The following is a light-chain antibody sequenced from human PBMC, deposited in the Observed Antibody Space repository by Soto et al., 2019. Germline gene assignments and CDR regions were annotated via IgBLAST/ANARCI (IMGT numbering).Light chain of an antibody. CDR3: QQYGRSSYT. J-gene: IGKJ2*01. Sequence: EIVLTQSPGTLSLSPGERATLSCRASQSFSNNNLAWYQQKPGQAPRLLIYGASSRATGIPDRFSGSGSGTDFTLTISRLEPEDFAVYYCQQYGRSSYTFGQGTKLEIK. CDR1: QSFSNNN. CDR2: GAS. V-gene: IGKV3-20*01.